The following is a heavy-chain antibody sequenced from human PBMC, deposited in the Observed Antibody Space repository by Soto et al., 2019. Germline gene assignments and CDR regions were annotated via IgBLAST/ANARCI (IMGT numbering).Heavy chain of an antibody. CDR3: ARDIHSSSWYPTQYNWFDP. D-gene: IGHD6-13*01. V-gene: IGHV3-33*01. CDR2: IWYDGSNK. J-gene: IGHJ5*02. Sequence: PGGSLRLSCASSGFTFSSYGMHLVRQAPGKGLEWVAVIWYDGSNKYYADSVKGRFTISRDNSKNTLYLQMNSLRAEDTAVYYCARDIHSSSWYPTQYNWFDPWGQGTLVTVSS. CDR1: GFTFSSYG.